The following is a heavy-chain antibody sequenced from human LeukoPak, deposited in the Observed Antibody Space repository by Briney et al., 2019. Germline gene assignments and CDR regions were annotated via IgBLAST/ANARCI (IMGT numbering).Heavy chain of an antibody. CDR1: GFTFGDYA. CDR2: IKQDGSEK. Sequence: GGSLRLSCTASGFTFGDYAMSWFRQAPGKGLEWVANIKQDGSEKYYGDSVKGRFTISRDNAKNSLYLQMSSLRAEDTAVYYCARKTGDYWGQGTLVTVSS. V-gene: IGHV3-7*01. J-gene: IGHJ4*02. D-gene: IGHD3-9*01. CDR3: ARKTGDY.